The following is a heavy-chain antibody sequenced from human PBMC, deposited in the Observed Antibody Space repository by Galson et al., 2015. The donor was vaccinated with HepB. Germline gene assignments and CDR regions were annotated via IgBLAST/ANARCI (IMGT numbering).Heavy chain of an antibody. Sequence: SLRLSCAASGFTFSSYGMHWVRQAPGKGLEWVAVISYDGSNKYYADSVKGRFTISRDNSKNTLYLQMNSLRAEDTAVYYCAKDQADYSSSWYWVAYYYGMDVWGQGTTVTVSS. CDR1: GFTFSSYG. J-gene: IGHJ6*02. V-gene: IGHV3-30*18. D-gene: IGHD6-13*01. CDR2: ISYDGSNK. CDR3: AKDQADYSSSWYWVAYYYGMDV.